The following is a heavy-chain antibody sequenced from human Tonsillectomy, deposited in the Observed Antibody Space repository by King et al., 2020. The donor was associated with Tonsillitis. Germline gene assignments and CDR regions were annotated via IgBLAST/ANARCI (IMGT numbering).Heavy chain of an antibody. CDR3: ARRYGDYGTNWFDP. D-gene: IGHD4-17*01. V-gene: IGHV4-59*08. J-gene: IGHJ5*02. CDR1: GGSISNYY. Sequence: QLQESGPGLVKPSETLSLTCTVSGGSISNYYWSWIRQPPGKGLEWIGYISYSGSTNYNPSLKSRVTMSVDTSKNQFSLKLSSVTAADTAVYYCARRYGDYGTNWFDPWGQGPPLTVPS. CDR2: ISYSGST.